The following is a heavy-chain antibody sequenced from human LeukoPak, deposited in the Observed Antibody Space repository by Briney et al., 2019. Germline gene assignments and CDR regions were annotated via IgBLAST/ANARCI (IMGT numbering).Heavy chain of an antibody. CDR2: INLYSGGT. CDR3: ASWAGGNEPVASFGY. CDR1: GYSFTAYY. Sequence: ASVKVSCKPTGYSFTAYYIYWMRQAPGQGLECMGWINLYSGGTKYAQRFQSRVTMTRDTSISTAYMELSRLRSDDTAIYYCASWAGGNEPVASFGYWGQGTLVTVSS. J-gene: IGHJ4*02. D-gene: IGHD1-14*01. V-gene: IGHV1-2*02.